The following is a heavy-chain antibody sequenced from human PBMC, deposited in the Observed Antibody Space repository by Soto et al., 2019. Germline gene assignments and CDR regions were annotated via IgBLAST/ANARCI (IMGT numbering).Heavy chain of an antibody. D-gene: IGHD3-10*01. CDR3: ARVGGGPFSGSYPSDF. J-gene: IGHJ4*02. Sequence: GASVKVSCKASGGTFSSYAISWVRQAPGQGLEWMGWINPNSGSTNYAQKFQGRVIMTTDTSTSIAYMELRSLRSDDTAIYYCARVGGGPFSGSYPSDFWGQGALVTVSS. CDR2: INPNSGST. CDR1: GGTFSSYA. V-gene: IGHV1-18*01.